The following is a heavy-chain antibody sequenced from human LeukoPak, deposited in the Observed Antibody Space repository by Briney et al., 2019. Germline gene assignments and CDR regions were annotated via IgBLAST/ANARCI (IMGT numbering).Heavy chain of an antibody. CDR2: ISSSSSYI. CDR3: ASDRGYSGLDP. J-gene: IGHJ5*02. Sequence: GGSLRLSCAASGFTFSSYSMNWVRQAPGKGLEWVSSISSSSSYIHYADSVKGRFTISRDNAKNSLYLQMNSLRAEDTAVYYCASDRGYSGLDPWGQGTLVTVSS. D-gene: IGHD5-12*01. V-gene: IGHV3-21*01. CDR1: GFTFSSYS.